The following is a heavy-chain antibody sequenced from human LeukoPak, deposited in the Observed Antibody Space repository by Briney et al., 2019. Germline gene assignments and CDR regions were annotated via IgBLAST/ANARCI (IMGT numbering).Heavy chain of an antibody. J-gene: IGHJ5*02. CDR1: GGSINSRGYH. D-gene: IGHD3-22*01. V-gene: IGHV4-39*07. Sequence: SETLSLTCTVSGGSINSRGYHWGWIRQTPGKGLEWIGSIYYSGSTYYNPSLKSRVTISVDTSKNQFSLKLSSVTAADTAVYYCARVGPYYYDSSGSIAPWGQGTLVTVSS. CDR3: ARVGPYYYDSSGSIAP. CDR2: IYYSGST.